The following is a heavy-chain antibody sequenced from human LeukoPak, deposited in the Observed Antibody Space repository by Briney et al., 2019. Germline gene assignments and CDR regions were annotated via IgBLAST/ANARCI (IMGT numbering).Heavy chain of an antibody. Sequence: GGSLRLSCAASGFTLSSYWMHWVRQAPGKALVWVSRIIREGSSINYADSVKGRFTISRDYAKNTLYLQMNSLRAEDTAVYYCARDTITSSRFFDVWGRGTLATVSS. CDR2: IIREGSSI. CDR1: GFTLSSYW. CDR3: ARDTITSSRFFDV. J-gene: IGHJ2*01. V-gene: IGHV3-74*01. D-gene: IGHD3-16*01.